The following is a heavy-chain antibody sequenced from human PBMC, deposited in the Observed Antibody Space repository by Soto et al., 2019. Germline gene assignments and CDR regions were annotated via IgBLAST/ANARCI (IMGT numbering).Heavy chain of an antibody. CDR3: ARVNQRRYYYYGMDV. J-gene: IGHJ6*02. CDR2: IYYSGST. V-gene: IGHV4-31*03. CDR1: GGSISSGGYY. Sequence: QVQLQESGPGLVKPSQTLSLTCTVSGGSISSGGYYWSWIRQHPGKGLEWIGYIYYSGSTYYTPSPKSRVTLSVDTSKNQFSLKLSSVTAADTAVYYCARVNQRRYYYYGMDVWGQGTTVTVSS.